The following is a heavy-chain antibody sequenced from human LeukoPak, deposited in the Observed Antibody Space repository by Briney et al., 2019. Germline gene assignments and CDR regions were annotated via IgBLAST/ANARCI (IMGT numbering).Heavy chain of an antibody. CDR3: ARALRIHDAFDI. D-gene: IGHD5/OR15-5a*01. Sequence: SETLSLTCTVSGGSISSYYWSWIRQPPGKGLEWIGYIYYSGSTNYNPSLKSRVTISVDTSKNQFSLKLSPVTAADTAVYYCARALRIHDAFDIWGQGTMVTVSS. CDR1: GGSISSYY. V-gene: IGHV4-59*01. J-gene: IGHJ3*02. CDR2: IYYSGST.